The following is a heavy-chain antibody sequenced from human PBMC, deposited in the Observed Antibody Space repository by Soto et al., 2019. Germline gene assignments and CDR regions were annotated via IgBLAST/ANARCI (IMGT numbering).Heavy chain of an antibody. D-gene: IGHD6-6*01. Sequence: AGGSLRLSCAASGFSVSSNYMSWVRQAPGKGLEWVSVIYTGGSTYYADSVKGRFTISRDNSKNTLYLQMNSLRAEDTAVYYCARDHDGRNSFWGQGTLVTVSS. CDR1: GFSVSSNY. J-gene: IGHJ4*02. CDR2: IYTGGST. CDR3: ARDHDGRNSF. V-gene: IGHV3-53*01.